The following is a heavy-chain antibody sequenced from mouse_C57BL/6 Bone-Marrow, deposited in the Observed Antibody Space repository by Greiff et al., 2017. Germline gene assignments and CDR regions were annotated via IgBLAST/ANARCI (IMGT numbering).Heavy chain of an antibody. CDR3: ARKLRLDY. J-gene: IGHJ2*01. CDR2: IDPSDSYT. V-gene: IGHV1-50*01. CDR1: GYTFTSYW. D-gene: IGHD2-4*01. Sequence: VQLQQPGAELVKPGASVKLSCKASGYTFTSYWMPWVKQRPGQGLEWIGEIDPSDSYTNYNQKFKGKATLTVDTSSSTAYMQLSSLTSEDSAVYYCARKLRLDYWGQGTTLTVSS.